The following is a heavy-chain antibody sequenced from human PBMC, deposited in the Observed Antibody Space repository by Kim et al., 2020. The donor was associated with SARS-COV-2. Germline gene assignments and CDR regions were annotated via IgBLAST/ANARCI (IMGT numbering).Heavy chain of an antibody. CDR2: IWYDGSNK. V-gene: IGHV3-33*01. J-gene: IGHJ3*02. D-gene: IGHD2-21*02. CDR1: GFTFSSYG. Sequence: GGSLRLSCAASGFTFSSYGMHWVRQAPGKGLEWVAVIWYDGSNKYYADSVKGRFTISRDNSKNTLYLQMNSLRAEDTAVYYCARDRTLGGGDFDGAFDIWGQGTMVTVSS. CDR3: ARDRTLGGGDFDGAFDI.